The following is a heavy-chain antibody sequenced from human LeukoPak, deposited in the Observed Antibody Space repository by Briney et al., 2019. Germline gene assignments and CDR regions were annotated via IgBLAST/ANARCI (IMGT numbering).Heavy chain of an antibody. J-gene: IGHJ4*02. D-gene: IGHD3-22*01. Sequence: SETLSLTCTVSRGSISTSNYYWGWIRQPPGKGLGWIGSAHSSGSTFYNPSLKSRVTISVDRTNSQLSLKLSSVTAADTALYYCARGLDDSSGYYYDYWGQGTLATVSS. CDR2: AHSSGST. V-gene: IGHV4-39*07. CDR3: ARGLDDSSGYYYDY. CDR1: RGSISTSNYY.